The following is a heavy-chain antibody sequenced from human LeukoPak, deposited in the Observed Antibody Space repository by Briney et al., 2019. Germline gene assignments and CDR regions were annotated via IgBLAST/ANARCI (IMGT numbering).Heavy chain of an antibody. D-gene: IGHD3-10*01. CDR1: GYSFTSYW. J-gene: IGHJ6*03. CDR2: IYPGDSDT. Sequence: GESLKISCKGSGYSFTSYWIGWVRQMPGKGLERMGIIYPGDSDTRYSPSFQGQVTISADKSTSTAYLQWSSLKASDTAMYYCARSVWFGELLTPDYYYYYMDVWGKGTTVTVSS. CDR3: ARSVWFGELLTPDYYYYYMDV. V-gene: IGHV5-51*01.